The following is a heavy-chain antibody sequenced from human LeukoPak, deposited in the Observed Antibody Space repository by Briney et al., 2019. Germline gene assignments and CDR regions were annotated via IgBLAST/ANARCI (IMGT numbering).Heavy chain of an antibody. CDR1: GYSFTTYW. V-gene: IGHV5-51*01. CDR3: ARHTGAVAGNWYFDL. CDR2: IYPGDPDT. J-gene: IGHJ2*01. Sequence: GESLKISCQGFGYSFTTYWIGWLRQMPGKGLEWMGIIYPGDPDTRYSPSFQGQVSISADKSISTAYLQWSSLKASDTAMYYCARHTGAVAGNWYFDLWGRGTLVTVSS. D-gene: IGHD6-19*01.